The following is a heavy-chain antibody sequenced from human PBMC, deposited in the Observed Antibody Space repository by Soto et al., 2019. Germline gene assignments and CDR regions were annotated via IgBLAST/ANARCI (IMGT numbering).Heavy chain of an antibody. J-gene: IGHJ5*01. CDR2: VYYSGGA. D-gene: IGHD3-22*01. V-gene: IGHV4-39*01. CDR1: GVSIHNSHSF. CDR3: GRVIEGATRHTDFDS. Sequence: SETLSLSFAVCGVSIHNSHSFWACIRQPPGKGLEFMGSVYYSGGANYNPSLKIRVTISVDTSKNQFSLTLNYVTAADTAVYHCGRVIEGATRHTDFDSWRQGTLVTVSS.